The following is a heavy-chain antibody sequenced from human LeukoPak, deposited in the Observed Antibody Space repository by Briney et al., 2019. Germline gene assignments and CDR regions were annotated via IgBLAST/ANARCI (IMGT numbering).Heavy chain of an antibody. V-gene: IGHV3-66*01. CDR1: GFTFNSNY. Sequence: GGSLRLFRAASGFTFNSNYKSWVRQAPGKGLEWVSVIYSGGSTYYADSVKGRFNISRDNYKNTLYLQVSSLSAEDTAVYYCARENPIAVADYWGQGALVTVSS. CDR2: IYSGGST. J-gene: IGHJ4*02. D-gene: IGHD6-19*01. CDR3: ARENPIAVADY.